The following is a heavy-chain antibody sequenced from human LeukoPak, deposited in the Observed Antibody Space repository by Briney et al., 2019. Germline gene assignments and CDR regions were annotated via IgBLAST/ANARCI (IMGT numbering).Heavy chain of an antibody. CDR2: ISYDGSNK. J-gene: IGHJ6*02. CDR1: GFTFSSYA. Sequence: GGSLRLSCAASGFTFSSYAMHWVRQAPGKGLEWVAVISYDGSNKYYADSVKGRFTISRDNSKNTLYLQMNSLRAEDTAVYYCAREPDSRDYYYYHGMDVWGQGATVTVSS. D-gene: IGHD3-22*01. V-gene: IGHV3-30-3*01. CDR3: AREPDSRDYYYYHGMDV.